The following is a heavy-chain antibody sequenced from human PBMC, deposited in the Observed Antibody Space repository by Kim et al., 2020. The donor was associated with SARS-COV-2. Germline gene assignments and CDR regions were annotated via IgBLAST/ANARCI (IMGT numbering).Heavy chain of an antibody. D-gene: IGHD1-1*01. V-gene: IGHV3-23*01. J-gene: IGHJ4*02. CDR3: AKAASPRGIETYSFDS. Sequence: SVKGGFAISRDNSKNTLYLQMNSLRAEDTAVYYCAKAASPRGIETYSFDSWGQGALVTVSS.